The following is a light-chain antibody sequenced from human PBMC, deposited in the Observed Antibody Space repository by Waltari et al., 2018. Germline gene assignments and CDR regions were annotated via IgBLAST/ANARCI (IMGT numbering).Light chain of an antibody. Sequence: DIQMTQSPSTRSASVGDRITITCRTSQSVKNNLAWYQQKPGKAPKVLIHKASRLEGGVPSRFSGSGYGTEFTLTISSLQPDDFATYYCQEYDSLPVTFGGGTRVEIK. CDR1: QSVKNN. CDR2: KAS. J-gene: IGKJ4*01. CDR3: QEYDSLPVT. V-gene: IGKV1-5*03.